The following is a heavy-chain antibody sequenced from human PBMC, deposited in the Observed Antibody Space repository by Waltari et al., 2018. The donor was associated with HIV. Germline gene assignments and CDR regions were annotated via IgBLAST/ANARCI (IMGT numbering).Heavy chain of an antibody. Sequence: QVQLQESGPGLVKPSGTLSLTCAVSGGSISSRNWWSWVRQPPGKGLEWIGESYHSGRTNYTPALKSRVTISVDKCKNQFSLKLSSVTAADTAVYYCAREPPSYYDSSGETWGQGTLVTVSS. J-gene: IGHJ5*02. CDR3: AREPPSYYDSSGET. CDR1: GGSISSRNW. CDR2: SYHSGRT. V-gene: IGHV4-4*02. D-gene: IGHD3-22*01.